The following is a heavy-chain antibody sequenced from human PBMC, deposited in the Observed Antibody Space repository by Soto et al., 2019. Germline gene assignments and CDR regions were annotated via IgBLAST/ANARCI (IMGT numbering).Heavy chain of an antibody. J-gene: IGHJ5*02. CDR3: ARRLAVAGKRFDP. Sequence: ASVKVSCKASGYTFTSYEINWVRQATGQGLEWMGWMNPYSGYTDYAQKFQGRVTMTRNTSITTAYMELSSLTSEDTAVYFCARRLAVAGKRFDPWGQGTLVTVS. D-gene: IGHD6-19*01. CDR2: MNPYSGYT. V-gene: IGHV1-8*01. CDR1: GYTFTSYE.